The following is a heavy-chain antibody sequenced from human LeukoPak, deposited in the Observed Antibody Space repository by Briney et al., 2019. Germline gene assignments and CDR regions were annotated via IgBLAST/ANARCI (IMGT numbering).Heavy chain of an antibody. D-gene: IGHD3-22*01. CDR2: IYYSGST. V-gene: IGHV4-59*01. CDR1: GGSMSSYY. Sequence: SETLSLTCTVSGGSMSSYYWSWIRQPPGKGLEWIGYIYYSGSTNYNPSLKSRVTISVDTSKNQFSLKLSSVTAADTAVYYCARGRRYYDSSGRYLDFWGQGTLVTVSS. CDR3: ARGRRYYDSSGRYLDF. J-gene: IGHJ4*02.